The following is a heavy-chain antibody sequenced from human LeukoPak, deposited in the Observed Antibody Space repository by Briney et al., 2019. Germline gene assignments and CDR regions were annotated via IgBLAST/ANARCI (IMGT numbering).Heavy chain of an antibody. CDR3: ARGWGDDYFGY. CDR2: IYYSGST. Sequence: SETLSLTCTVSGGSISSSSYYWGWIRQPPGKGLEWIGSIYYSGSTYYNPSLKSRVTISVDTSKNQFSLKLSSVTAADTAVYYCARGWGDDYFGYWGQGTLVTVSS. CDR1: GGSISSSSYY. D-gene: IGHD3-16*01. V-gene: IGHV4-39*01. J-gene: IGHJ4*02.